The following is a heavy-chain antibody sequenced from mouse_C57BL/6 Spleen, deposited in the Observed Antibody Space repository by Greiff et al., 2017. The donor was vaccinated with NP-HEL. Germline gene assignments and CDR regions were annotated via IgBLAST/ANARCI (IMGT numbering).Heavy chain of an antibody. Sequence: QVQLQQSGSDLRSPGSSVKLSCKDFDSEVFPIAYMSWVRQKPGHGFEWIGGILPSIGRTIYGEKFEDKATLDADTLSNTAYWELNSLTSEDSAIYYGARWTRQLRPNYYAMDYWGQGTSVTVSS. J-gene: IGHJ4*01. CDR3: ARWTRQLRPNYYAMDY. V-gene: IGHV15-2*01. CDR1: DSEVFPIAY. D-gene: IGHD3-2*02. CDR2: ILPSIGRT.